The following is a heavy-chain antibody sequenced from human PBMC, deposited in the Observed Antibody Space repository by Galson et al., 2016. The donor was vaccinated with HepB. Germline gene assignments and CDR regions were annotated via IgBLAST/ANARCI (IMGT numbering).Heavy chain of an antibody. CDR1: GFTFRDYA. CDR2: ISWNSGSL. Sequence: SLRLSCAASGFTFRDYAMQWVRQAPQKGLEWVSGISWNSGSLEYADSVKGRFTISRDNAKRSVHLQLNSLKAGDTALYYCVKSSTGVVFNNWFDQWGQGTLVIVSS. CDR3: VKSSTGVVFNNWFDQ. J-gene: IGHJ5*02. D-gene: IGHD3-3*01. V-gene: IGHV3-9*01.